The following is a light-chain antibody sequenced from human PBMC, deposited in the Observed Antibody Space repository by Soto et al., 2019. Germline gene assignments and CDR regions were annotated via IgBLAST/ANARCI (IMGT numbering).Light chain of an antibody. CDR3: VSYTSSTTYV. Sequence: QSALTQPASVSDSPGQSITISCTGTSSDVGGSNFVSWYQQHPGKPPKLIIYDVANRPSAVSNRFSGSKSGSTASLIISRLQTEDEADYYCVSYTSSTTYVFGNRTKVTVL. J-gene: IGLJ1*01. V-gene: IGLV2-14*03. CDR1: SSDVGGSNF. CDR2: DVA.